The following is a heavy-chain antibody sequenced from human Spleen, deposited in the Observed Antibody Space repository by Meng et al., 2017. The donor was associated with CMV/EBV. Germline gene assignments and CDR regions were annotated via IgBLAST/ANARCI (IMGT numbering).Heavy chain of an antibody. J-gene: IGHJ3*02. CDR3: AKVLYITAVAEGFDI. CDR1: GFTFNSYA. CDR2: ISTSGGST. V-gene: IGHV3-23*01. D-gene: IGHD1-14*01. Sequence: GESLKISCAASGFTFNSYAMSWVRQAPGKGLEWVSTISTSGGSTYYADSVKGRFTISRDNSRDTLYLQMNTLRAEDTAVYYCAKVLYITAVAEGFDIWGQGTLVTVSS.